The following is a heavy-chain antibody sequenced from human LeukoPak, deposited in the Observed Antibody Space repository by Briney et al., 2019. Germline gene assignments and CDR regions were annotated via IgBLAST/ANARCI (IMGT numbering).Heavy chain of an antibody. CDR1: GFTFSSYA. CDR2: ISYDGSNK. J-gene: IGHJ4*02. D-gene: IGHD3-10*01. CDR3: ARDSSLWSGELFR. Sequence: GGSLRLSCAASGFTFSSYAMHWVRQAPGKGLEWVAVISYDGSNKYYADSVKGRFTISRDNSKNTLYLQMNSLRAEDTAVYYCARDSSLWSGELFRWGQGTLVTVSS. V-gene: IGHV3-30-3*01.